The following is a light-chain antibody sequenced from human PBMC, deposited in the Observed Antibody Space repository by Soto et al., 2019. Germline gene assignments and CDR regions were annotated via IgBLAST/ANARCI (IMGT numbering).Light chain of an antibody. CDR3: AAWDDSLNAWV. CDR1: RSNVGRNS. J-gene: IGLJ3*02. Sequence: QTVVTQPPSASQTPGQRVTISCSGSRSNVGRNSVSWYQHVPGTAPKLLIYSHDQRPSGVPDRISASRSGTAASLAISGLRSDDEAFYYCAAWDDSLNAWVFGGGTKVTVL. V-gene: IGLV1-44*01. CDR2: SHD.